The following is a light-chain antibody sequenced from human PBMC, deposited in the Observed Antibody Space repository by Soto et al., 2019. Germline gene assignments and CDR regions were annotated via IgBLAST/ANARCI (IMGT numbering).Light chain of an antibody. CDR3: QQSGSSPIT. J-gene: IGKJ5*01. Sequence: EIVLAQSPATLSLSPGDRATLSCGASQSVSRSYLAWYQQKPGLAPRLIIYDASTRATGIPDRFSGSGSGTDFTLTISRLEPEDFAVYCCQQSGSSPITFGQGTRQEIK. V-gene: IGKV3D-20*01. CDR1: QSVSRSY. CDR2: DAS.